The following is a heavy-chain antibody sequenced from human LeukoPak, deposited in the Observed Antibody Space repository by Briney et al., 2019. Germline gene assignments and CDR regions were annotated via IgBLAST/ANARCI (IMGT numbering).Heavy chain of an antibody. D-gene: IGHD2/OR15-2a*01. CDR3: TFPRLSFLIYFES. CDR1: GSTLSKLS. J-gene: IGHJ4*02. CDR2: FDPEDNSI. Sequence: ASVKVSCEGSGSTLSKLSVHWVRQAPGKGLEWMGGFDPEDNSIIYAQKFQGRVAMSEDTSRDTTFMELNRLTSDDTPIYYCTFPRLSFLIYFESWGQGTLVTVSS. V-gene: IGHV1-24*01.